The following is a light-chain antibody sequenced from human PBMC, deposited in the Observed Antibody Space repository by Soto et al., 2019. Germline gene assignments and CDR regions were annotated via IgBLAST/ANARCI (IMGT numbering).Light chain of an antibody. Sequence: QSFLPQPPSASGTPGQRVTISCSGGTSNIGTNTVNWYQQLPGTAPKLLIYNTNQRHAGVPDRFSGSKSGTSASLAISGLRSEHEASSFCATWDDSLSVLFGRGTKLTVL. CDR3: ATWDDSLSVL. CDR2: NTN. J-gene: IGLJ3*02. CDR1: TSNIGTNT. V-gene: IGLV1-44*01.